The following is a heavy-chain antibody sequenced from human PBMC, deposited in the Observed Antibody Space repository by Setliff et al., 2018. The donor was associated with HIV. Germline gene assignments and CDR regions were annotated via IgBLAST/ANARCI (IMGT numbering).Heavy chain of an antibody. CDR1: GGSISSGSYY. Sequence: SETLSLTCTVSGGSISSGSYYWSWIRQPAGKGLEWIGRIYTSGGTNYNPSLKSRVTISVDTSKNQFSLKLSSVTAADTAVYYCARDTGSRPVCYGMDVWGQGTTVTVSS. CDR2: IYTSGGT. V-gene: IGHV4-61*02. D-gene: IGHD4-4*01. J-gene: IGHJ6*02. CDR3: ARDTGSRPVCYGMDV.